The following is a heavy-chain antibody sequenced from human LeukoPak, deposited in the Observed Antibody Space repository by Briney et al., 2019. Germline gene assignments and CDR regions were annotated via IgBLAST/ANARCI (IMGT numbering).Heavy chain of an antibody. CDR3: ARHAVAASLTGYYWHWFDP. V-gene: IGHV4-39*01. Sequence: PSETLSLTCTVSGGSISSSSYYWGWIRQPPGTGLEWIGSIYYSGSTYYNPSLKSRVTISVDTSKNQFSLKLSSVTAADTAVYYCARHAVAASLTGYYWHWFDPWGQGTLVTVSS. CDR1: GGSISSSSYY. J-gene: IGHJ5*02. D-gene: IGHD3-9*01. CDR2: IYYSGST.